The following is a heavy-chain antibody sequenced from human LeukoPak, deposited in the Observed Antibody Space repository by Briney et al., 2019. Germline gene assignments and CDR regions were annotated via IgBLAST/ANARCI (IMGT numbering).Heavy chain of an antibody. V-gene: IGHV4-59*01. CDR2: IYNSGST. CDR1: GGSISTSY. D-gene: IGHD6-13*01. Sequence: SETLTLTFTVSGGSISTSYWTWIRQPPGKGLEWTGYIYNSGSTNYNPSLKSRVTISVDTSKNQFSLKLSSVTAADTAVYYCARENSNSWYLDYWGQRTLVTVSS. CDR3: ARENSNSWYLDY. J-gene: IGHJ4*02.